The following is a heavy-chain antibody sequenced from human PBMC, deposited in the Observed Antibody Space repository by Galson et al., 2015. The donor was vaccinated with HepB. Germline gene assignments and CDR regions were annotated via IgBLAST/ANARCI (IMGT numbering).Heavy chain of an antibody. Sequence: SLRLSCAASGFTFSSYGMHWVRQAPGKGLEWVAVISYGGSHKYYADSVNGRFTISRDSSKNTLYLQMNSLRAEDTAVYYCAKEGQVYCGGDCSRHENWYFDLWGRGTLVTVSS. CDR1: GFTFSSYG. V-gene: IGHV3-30*18. CDR3: AKEGQVYCGGDCSRHENWYFDL. D-gene: IGHD2-21*02. CDR2: ISYGGSHK. J-gene: IGHJ2*01.